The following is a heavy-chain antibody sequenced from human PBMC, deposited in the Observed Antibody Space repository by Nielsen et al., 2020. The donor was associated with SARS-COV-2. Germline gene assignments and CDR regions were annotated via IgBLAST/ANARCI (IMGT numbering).Heavy chain of an antibody. V-gene: IGHV1-69*13. J-gene: IGHJ4*02. CDR2: IIPVLDTV. CDR3: ATVIGSNVLRYFDWAY. CDR1: GGTFKSYV. D-gene: IGHD3-9*01. Sequence: SVKVSCKASGGTFKSYVISWVRQAPGQGLEWMGDIIPVLDTVNYAQKFQGRVTITADESTRTAYMELSSLRSDDTAVYYCATVIGSNVLRYFDWAYWGQGTLVTVSS.